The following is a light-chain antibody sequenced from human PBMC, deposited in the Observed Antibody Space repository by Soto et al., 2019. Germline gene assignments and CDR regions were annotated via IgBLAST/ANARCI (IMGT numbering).Light chain of an antibody. J-gene: IGKJ5*01. V-gene: IGKV1-9*01. CDR1: QGISSY. CDR3: QQLRSYPIT. CDR2: AAS. Sequence: DIQLTQSPSFLSASVGDRLTITCRASQGISSYLAWYQQKPGKAPKLLIYAASTLQSGVPLRFSGSGSVTSFTLTISSLHHEDFATYYCQQLRSYPITFGQGTRLEIK.